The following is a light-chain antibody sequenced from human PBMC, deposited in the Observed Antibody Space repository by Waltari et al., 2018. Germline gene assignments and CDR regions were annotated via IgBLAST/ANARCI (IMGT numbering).Light chain of an antibody. J-gene: IGLJ1*01. Sequence: QSALTQPRSVSGSPGQSVTISCTGTSSDVGAYNYVPWYQQHPGKAPKLIICDVNERPYGVPARFPGSKSGNTASLTISGLQAEDEADYYCCSYAGIYTPYVFGTETKVTVL. CDR2: DVN. CDR1: SSDVGAYNY. V-gene: IGLV2-11*01. CDR3: CSYAGIYTPYV.